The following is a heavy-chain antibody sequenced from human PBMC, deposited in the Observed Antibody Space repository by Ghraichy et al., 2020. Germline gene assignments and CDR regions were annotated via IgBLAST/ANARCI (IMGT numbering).Heavy chain of an antibody. CDR1: GFTFSDHS. CDR2: ISGDGTSK. Sequence: GESLNITCAASGFTFSDHSVNWIRQAPGRGLDWLSYISGDGTSKFYADSVKGRFTISRDNAQNSLFLQMNSLRVEDTAVYYCAREARGSGSQFYYWGRGTPVTVSS. V-gene: IGHV3-11*01. CDR3: AREARGSGSQFYY. D-gene: IGHD3-10*01. J-gene: IGHJ4*02.